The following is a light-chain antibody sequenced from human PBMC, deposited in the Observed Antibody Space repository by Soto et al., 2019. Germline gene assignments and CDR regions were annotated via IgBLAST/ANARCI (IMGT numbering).Light chain of an antibody. CDR1: QTVATN. J-gene: IGKJ4*01. V-gene: IGKV3D-15*01. CDR2: ASS. Sequence: VMTQSPAKLSVSPGEGVTLFCRASQTVATNLAWYQLKPGQAPRLLIYASSTRATGIPATFSGSGSGTQFSLAISSLQSEDSAVCYCQQYYQWGLSFGGGTKVEI. CDR3: QQYYQWGLS.